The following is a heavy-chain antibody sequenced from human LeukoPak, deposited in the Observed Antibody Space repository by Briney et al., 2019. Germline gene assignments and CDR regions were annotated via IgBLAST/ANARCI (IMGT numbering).Heavy chain of an antibody. CDR1: GFTFSSYA. CDR2: ISGSGGTT. J-gene: IGHJ3*02. CDR3: AKAVMVRGAYDAFDI. V-gene: IGHV3-23*01. D-gene: IGHD3-10*01. Sequence: PGGSLRLSCAASGFTFSSYAMSWVRQAPGKGLEWVSAISGSGGTTYYADSVKGRFTISRDNSKNTLYLQMNSLRAEDTAVYYCAKAVMVRGAYDAFDIWGQGTMVTVSS.